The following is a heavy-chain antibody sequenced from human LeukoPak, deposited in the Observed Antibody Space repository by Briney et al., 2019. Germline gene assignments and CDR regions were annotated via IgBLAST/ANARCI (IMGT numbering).Heavy chain of an antibody. CDR1: GGSFSGYY. J-gene: IGHJ4*02. CDR3: ARVQTWLLPYYFDY. CDR2: INHSGST. D-gene: IGHD2-15*01. V-gene: IGHV4-34*01. Sequence: PSETLSLTCAVYGGSFSGYYWSWIRQPPGKGLEWIGEINHSGSTNYNPSLKSRVTISVDTSKNQFSLKLSSVTAADTAVYYCARVQTWLLPYYFDYWGQGTLVTVSS.